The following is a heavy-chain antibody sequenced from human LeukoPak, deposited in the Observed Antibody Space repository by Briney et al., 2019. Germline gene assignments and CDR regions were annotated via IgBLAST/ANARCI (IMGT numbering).Heavy chain of an antibody. V-gene: IGHV1-69*05. Sequence: GASVKVSCKASGGTFSSYAISWVRQAPGQGLEWVGGVIPIFAKANYAQKFQGRVTITTDETTSTAYLALSSLRSEDTAVYYCARSVLGYCSGCSCSMDVWGKGTTVTVSS. D-gene: IGHD2-15*01. CDR1: GGTFSSYA. CDR2: VIPIFAKA. J-gene: IGHJ6*03. CDR3: ARSVLGYCSGCSCSMDV.